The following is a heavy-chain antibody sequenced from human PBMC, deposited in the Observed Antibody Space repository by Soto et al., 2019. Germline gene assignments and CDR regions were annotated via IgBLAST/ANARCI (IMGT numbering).Heavy chain of an antibody. CDR1: GGSMGSSTYY. J-gene: IGHJ4*02. D-gene: IGHD5-12*01. CDR2: IYYSGST. V-gene: IGHV4-39*01. CDR3: ARLVTPTIGGFDY. Sequence: SETLSLTCTVSGGSMGSSTYYWGWMRQPPGTGLEWIGTIYYSGSTYYNPSLNSRVTMSLDTSKNQFSLKLTSVTAADTAVYYCARLVTPTIGGFDYWGQGALVTVSS.